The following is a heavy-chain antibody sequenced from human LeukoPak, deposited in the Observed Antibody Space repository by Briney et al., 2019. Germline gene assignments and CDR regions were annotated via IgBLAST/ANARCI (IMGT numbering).Heavy chain of an antibody. D-gene: IGHD3-9*01. V-gene: IGHV4-34*01. CDR1: GGSFSGYY. J-gene: IGHJ6*03. CDR2: INHSGST. CDR3: ARQVAFLTGYYVIHYYMDV. Sequence: SETLSLTCAVYGGSFSGYYWSWIRQPPGKGLEWIGEINHSGSTNYNPSLKSRVTISVDTSKNQFSLKLSSVTAADTAVYYCARQVAFLTGYYVIHYYMDVWGKGTTVTISS.